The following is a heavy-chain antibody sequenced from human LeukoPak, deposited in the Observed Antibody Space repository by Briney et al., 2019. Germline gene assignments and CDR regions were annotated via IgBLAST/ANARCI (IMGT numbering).Heavy chain of an antibody. CDR2: IYPGDSET. CDR1: GYSFSNFW. J-gene: IGHJ5*02. V-gene: IGHV5-51*01. CDR3: ARRSSSLSRWFDP. D-gene: IGHD6-6*01. Sequence: GESLKISCKGSGYSFSNFWIGWVRQMSGKGVEWMGIIYPGDSETRYSPSSQGQVTISVDKSISTAYLQWSSRRASDTAMYYCARRSSSLSRWFDPWGQGALVTVSS.